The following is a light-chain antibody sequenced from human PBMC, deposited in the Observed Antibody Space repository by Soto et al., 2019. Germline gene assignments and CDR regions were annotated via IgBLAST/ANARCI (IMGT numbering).Light chain of an antibody. V-gene: IGKV1-5*01. CDR1: QSISGW. CDR3: QQYNTYRT. CDR2: DAS. Sequence: DIQVTQSPSTLSASVGDRVTITCRASQSISGWLAWYQQKPGKAPKLMIYDASSLESGVPSRFSGSGSGTAFTLTISSLPPDDFATYYCQQYNTYRTFGQGTKVEI. J-gene: IGKJ1*01.